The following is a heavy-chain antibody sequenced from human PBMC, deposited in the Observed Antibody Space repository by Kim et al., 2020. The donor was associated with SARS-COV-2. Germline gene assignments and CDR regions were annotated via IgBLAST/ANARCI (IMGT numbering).Heavy chain of an antibody. Sequence: ADSVKGRFTISRDNSKNTLYLQMNSLRAEDTDVYYCARDRSSGWFKTLDYWGQGTLVTVSS. J-gene: IGHJ4*02. V-gene: IGHV3-30*07. CDR3: ARDRSSGWFKTLDY. D-gene: IGHD6-19*01.